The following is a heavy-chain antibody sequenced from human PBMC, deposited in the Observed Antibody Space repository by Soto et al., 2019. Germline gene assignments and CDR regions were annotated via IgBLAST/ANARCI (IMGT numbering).Heavy chain of an antibody. J-gene: IGHJ6*03. D-gene: IGHD5-12*01. CDR2: ISGSGGST. Sequence: GGSLRLSCEASGFIFSSYAMSWVRQAPGKGLEWVSAISGSGGSTYYADSVKGRCTISRDNSKNTLYLQMNSLRAEDTAVYYCAKESYSCYEDYYYMDVWGKGTTVTVSS. CDR3: AKESYSCYEDYYYMDV. V-gene: IGHV3-23*01. CDR1: GFIFSSYA.